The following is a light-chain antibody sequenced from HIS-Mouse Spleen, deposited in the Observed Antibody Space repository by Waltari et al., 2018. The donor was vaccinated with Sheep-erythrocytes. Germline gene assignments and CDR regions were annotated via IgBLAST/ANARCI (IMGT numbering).Light chain of an antibody. CDR2: DVS. CDR1: SSDVGGYNY. V-gene: IGLV2-11*01. J-gene: IGLJ1*01. Sequence: QSALTQPRSVSGSPGQSVTISCTGTSSDVGGYNYVSWYQQHPGKAPKLMIYDVSKWPPGVPDRFSGSKSGNTASLTISGLQAEDEADYYCCSYAGSYNHVFATGTKVTVL. CDR3: CSYAGSYNHV.